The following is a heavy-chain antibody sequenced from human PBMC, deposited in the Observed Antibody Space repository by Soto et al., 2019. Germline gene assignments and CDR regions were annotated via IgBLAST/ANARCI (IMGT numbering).Heavy chain of an antibody. D-gene: IGHD3-3*01. CDR1: GGSISSSSYY. CDR2: IYYSGST. V-gene: IGHV4-39*01. Sequence: SETLSLTCTVSGGSISSSSYYRGWIRQPPGKGLEWIGSIYYSGSTYYNPSLNSLVTISVDTSKNHFSLNLSSVTAADTVVFYCARIFYDFWSGNKQQGLNNWFDPWGQGTLVTVSS. J-gene: IGHJ5*02. CDR3: ARIFYDFWSGNKQQGLNNWFDP.